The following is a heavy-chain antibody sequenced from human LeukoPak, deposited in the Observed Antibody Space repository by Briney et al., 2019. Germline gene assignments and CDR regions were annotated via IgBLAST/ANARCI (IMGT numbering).Heavy chain of an antibody. J-gene: IGHJ3*02. CDR2: ISYDGSNK. Sequence: GGSLRLSCAASGFTFSSYAMHWVRQAPGKGLEWVAVISYDGSNKYYADSVKGRFTISRDNAKNSLYLQMNSLRAEDTAVYYCSAAHDAFDIWGQGTMVTASS. V-gene: IGHV3-30-3*01. CDR3: SAAHDAFDI. D-gene: IGHD6-13*01. CDR1: GFTFSSYA.